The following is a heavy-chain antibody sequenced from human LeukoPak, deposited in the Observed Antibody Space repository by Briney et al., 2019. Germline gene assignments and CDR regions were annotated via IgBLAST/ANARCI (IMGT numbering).Heavy chain of an antibody. Sequence: GESLKISCRASGYSLTKYWIGWVRQMPGEGLEWMGIIYPGHPDTRYSPSFQGQVTISLDKSINTAYMQWRSLKASDTAMYYCASGLRLYAIGGGFYWGQGSLVTVSS. J-gene: IGHJ4*02. CDR1: GYSLTKYW. V-gene: IGHV5-51*01. CDR3: ASGLRLYAIGGGFY. D-gene: IGHD3-16*01. CDR2: IYPGHPDT.